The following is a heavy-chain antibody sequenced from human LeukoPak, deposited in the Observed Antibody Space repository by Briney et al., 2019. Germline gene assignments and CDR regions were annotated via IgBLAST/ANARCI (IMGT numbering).Heavy chain of an antibody. V-gene: IGHV3-21*01. CDR3: AREGIAVAGTDY. D-gene: IGHD6-19*01. CDR1: GFTFSSYA. CDR2: ISSSSSYI. Sequence: PGGSLRLSCAASGFTFSSYAMHWVRQAPGKGLEWVSSISSSSSYIYYADSVKGRFTISRDNAKNSLYLQMNSLRAEDTAVYYCAREGIAVAGTDYWGQGTLVTVSS. J-gene: IGHJ4*02.